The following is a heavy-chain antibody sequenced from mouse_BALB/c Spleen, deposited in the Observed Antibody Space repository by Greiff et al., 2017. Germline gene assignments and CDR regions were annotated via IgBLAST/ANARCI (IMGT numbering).Heavy chain of an antibody. D-gene: IGHD4-1*02. J-gene: IGHJ2*01. CDR3: ASQLGLCYFDY. CDR1: GYTFSSYW. Sequence: VQLQQSGAELMKPGASVKISCKATGYTFSSYWIEWVKQRPGHGLEWIGEILPGSGSTNYNEKFKGKATFTADTSSNTAYMQLSSLTSEDSAVYYCASQLGLCYFDYWGQGTTLTVSS. CDR2: ILPGSGST. V-gene: IGHV1-9*01.